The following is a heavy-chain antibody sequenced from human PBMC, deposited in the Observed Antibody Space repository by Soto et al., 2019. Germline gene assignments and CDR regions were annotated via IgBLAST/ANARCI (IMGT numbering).Heavy chain of an antibody. CDR3: AIYRSYYFDY. CDR1: GFTFSSYS. D-gene: IGHD1-26*01. CDR2: ISSSSSYI. J-gene: IGHJ4*02. V-gene: IGHV3-21*04. Sequence: EVQLVESGGGLVKPGGSLRLSCAASGFTFSSYSMNWVRQAPGKGLEWVSSISSSSSYIYYADSVKGRFTISRDNSKNTLYLQMNSLRAEDTAVYYCAIYRSYYFDYWGQGTLVTVSS.